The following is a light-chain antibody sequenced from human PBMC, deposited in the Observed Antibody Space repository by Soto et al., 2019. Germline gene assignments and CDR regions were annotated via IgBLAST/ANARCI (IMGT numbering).Light chain of an antibody. J-gene: IGLJ1*01. CDR3: NSRAGSTPYV. Sequence: QSVLTQPPSASGSPGQSVTISCTGTGSDVGGYNYVSWYQQHPGKAPKLMIYEVSKRPSGVPDRFSGSKSGNTASLTVSGLQAEDEADYYCNSRAGSTPYVFGTGTKLTVL. CDR2: EVS. CDR1: GSDVGGYNY. V-gene: IGLV2-8*01.